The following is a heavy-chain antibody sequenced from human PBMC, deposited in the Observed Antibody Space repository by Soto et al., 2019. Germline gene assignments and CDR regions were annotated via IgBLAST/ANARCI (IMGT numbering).Heavy chain of an antibody. CDR2: IYYSGST. D-gene: IGHD7-27*01. CDR3: ARVWGXAFDI. CDR1: GGSIGSYY. V-gene: IGHV4-59*01. Sequence: SETLSLTCTVSGGSIGSYYWSWIRQPPGKGLEWIGYIYYSGSTNYNPSLKSRVTISVDTSKNQFSLKLSSVTAADTAVYYCARVWGXAFDIWGQGTMVT. J-gene: IGHJ3*02.